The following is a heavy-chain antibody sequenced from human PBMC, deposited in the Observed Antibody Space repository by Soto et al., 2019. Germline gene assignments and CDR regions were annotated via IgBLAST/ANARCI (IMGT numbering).Heavy chain of an antibody. CDR3: ARGLGGPGSYSDY. Sequence: QVQLVQSGAEVKKPGASVKVSCKASGYTFTSYAIHWVRQAPGQRLEWMGWINAGNGNTKYSQKFQGRVTITRDTSASTAYMELSSLRFEDMTVYYCARGLGGPGSYSDYWGQGTLVTASS. CDR2: INAGNGNT. D-gene: IGHD3-10*01. V-gene: IGHV1-3*01. J-gene: IGHJ4*02. CDR1: GYTFTSYA.